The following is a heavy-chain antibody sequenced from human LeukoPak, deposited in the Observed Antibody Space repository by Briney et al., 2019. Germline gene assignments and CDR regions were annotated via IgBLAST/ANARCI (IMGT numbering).Heavy chain of an antibody. CDR2: IYYSGST. D-gene: IGHD5-18*01. CDR1: GGSISSYY. Sequence: SETLSLTCTVAGGSISSYYWSWIRQPPGKGLDWIGYIYYSGSTNYNPSLKSRVTLSVDTSKNQFSLKLSSVTAADTAVYYCARAGGYSYGYHFDYWGQGTLVTVSS. J-gene: IGHJ4*02. V-gene: IGHV4-59*01. CDR3: ARAGGYSYGYHFDY.